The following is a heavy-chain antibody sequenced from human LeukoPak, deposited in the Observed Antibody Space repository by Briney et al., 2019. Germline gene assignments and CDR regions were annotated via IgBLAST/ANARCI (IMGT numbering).Heavy chain of an antibody. CDR1: GFKFGSSA. CDR3: AKGSLGSWYYFDY. J-gene: IGHJ4*02. Sequence: GGSLRLSCAASGFKFGSSAMSWVRQAPGKGPEWVSTFSRSGPDTYYADSVKGRFTIFRDNSKNMLYLQMNSLRAEDTAVYYCAKGSLGSWYYFDYWGQGTLVTVSS. D-gene: IGHD6-13*01. CDR2: FSRSGPDT. V-gene: IGHV3-23*01.